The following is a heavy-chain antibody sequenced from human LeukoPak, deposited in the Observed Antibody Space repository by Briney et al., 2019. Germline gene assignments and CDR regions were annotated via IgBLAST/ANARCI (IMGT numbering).Heavy chain of an antibody. CDR2: IYPGDSDT. CDR3: ARRPRKYSDYYFDY. J-gene: IGHJ4*02. CDR1: GYSFTSYW. Sequence: GESLKISCKGSGYSFTSYWIGWVRQLPGRGLEWMGIIYPGDSDTRYGQSFQGQATISADKSISTAYLQWSSLKASDTAMYYCARRPRKYSDYYFDYWGQGNLVTVSS. D-gene: IGHD4-11*01. V-gene: IGHV5-51*01.